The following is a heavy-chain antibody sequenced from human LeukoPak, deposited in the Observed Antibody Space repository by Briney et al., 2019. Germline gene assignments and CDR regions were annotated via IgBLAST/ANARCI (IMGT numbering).Heavy chain of an antibody. Sequence: GASVKVSCKASGGTFSSYAISWVRQAPGQGLEWMGGIIPIFGTANYAQKFQGRVTITTDESTSTAYMELSSLRSEDTAVYYCATVDCGGDCYAPYAFDIWGQGTMVTVSS. CDR1: GGTFSSYA. D-gene: IGHD2-21*01. J-gene: IGHJ3*02. CDR2: IIPIFGTA. CDR3: ATVDCGGDCYAPYAFDI. V-gene: IGHV1-69*05.